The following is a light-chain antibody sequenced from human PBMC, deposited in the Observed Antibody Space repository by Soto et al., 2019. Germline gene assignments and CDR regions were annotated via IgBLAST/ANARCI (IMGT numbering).Light chain of an antibody. V-gene: IGKV1-33*01. CDR1: QDIADY. CDR3: QQYDSFHMYT. CDR2: DAS. Sequence: DIQMTQSPSSLSASVGDRVTITCQASQDIADYLNWYQLKPGKAPKLLIYDASNLEVGVPSRFTGAGSGTDFSFTISSLQPEDVATYFCQQYDSFHMYTFGQGTKVEI. J-gene: IGKJ2*01.